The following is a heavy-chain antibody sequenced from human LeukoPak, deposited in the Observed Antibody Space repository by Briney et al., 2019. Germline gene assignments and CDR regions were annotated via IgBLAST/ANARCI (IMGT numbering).Heavy chain of an antibody. D-gene: IGHD3-16*01. CDR2: FHNSGTS. V-gene: IGHV4-59*01. Sequence: SETLSLTCAVSDDSISDYYRGWIRQPPGKGLEWIGYFHNSGTSTHNPSLKSRVTISADTSKNQFSLKLNSLTTADTAVYYCTRGAGWLIDYWGQGILVTVSS. CDR1: DDSISDYY. J-gene: IGHJ4*02. CDR3: TRGAGWLIDY.